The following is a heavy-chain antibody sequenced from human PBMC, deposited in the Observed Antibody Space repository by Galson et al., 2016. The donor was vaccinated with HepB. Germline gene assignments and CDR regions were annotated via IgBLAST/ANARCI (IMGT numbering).Heavy chain of an antibody. CDR3: ATSRPSLTWGLARFDP. CDR2: INHSGSA. D-gene: IGHD3-16*01. J-gene: IGHJ5*02. V-gene: IGHV4-34*01. Sequence: SETLSLTCAVYGGSFSAYYWNWIRQPPGKGLEWIGEINHSGSASYNPSLKSRVTISVDTSKNQFSLKLNAVTAADTAVYYCATSRPSLTWGLARFDPWGQGTLVTVSS. CDR1: GGSFSAYY.